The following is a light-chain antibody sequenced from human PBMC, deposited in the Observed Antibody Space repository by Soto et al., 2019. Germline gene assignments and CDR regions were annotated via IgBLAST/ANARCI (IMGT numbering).Light chain of an antibody. V-gene: IGKV3-20*01. CDR1: QSVTSNY. J-gene: IGKJ1*01. Sequence: EIVLTQSPGTLSLSPGERATLSCRASQSVTSNYLAWFQQRPGQAPRLLIYATSSRASAIPDRFSGSGSGTDFTITISRLEPEDFAVYYCHQYGTSPQTFGQGTKVEIK. CDR3: HQYGTSPQT. CDR2: ATS.